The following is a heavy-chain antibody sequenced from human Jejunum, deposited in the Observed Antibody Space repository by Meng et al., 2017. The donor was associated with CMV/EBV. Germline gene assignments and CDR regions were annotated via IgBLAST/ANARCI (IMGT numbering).Heavy chain of an antibody. CDR2: IIFSGPT. Sequence: CKVPGRSIIAVYWNGLRRPPGAGRDWLGNIIFSGPTNSTPSPKIRVTISVDTSKIQFSLNLGSVAPAATAVYYCARGWGTTSPWDYWGQGMLVTVSS. J-gene: IGHJ4*02. CDR3: ARGWGTTSPWDY. CDR1: GRSIIAVY. V-gene: IGHV4-59*01. D-gene: IGHD3-16*01.